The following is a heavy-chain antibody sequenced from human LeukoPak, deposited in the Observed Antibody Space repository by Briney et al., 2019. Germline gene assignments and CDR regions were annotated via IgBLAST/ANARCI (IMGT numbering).Heavy chain of an antibody. Sequence: ASVKVSCKAFGYTFTGYWMHWVRQAPGQGPEWMGVISPSGGSTIYAQKFKGRVTLTRDMSTSTVYMELSSLRSEDTAVYYCARGITFYGDYSDYWGQGTLVTVSS. CDR1: GYTFTGYW. V-gene: IGHV1-46*01. CDR3: ARGITFYGDYSDY. J-gene: IGHJ4*02. CDR2: ISPSGGST. D-gene: IGHD4-17*01.